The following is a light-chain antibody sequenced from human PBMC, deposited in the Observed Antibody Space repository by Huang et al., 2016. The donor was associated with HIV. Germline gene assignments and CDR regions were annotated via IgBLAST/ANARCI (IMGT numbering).Light chain of an antibody. CDR2: RAS. Sequence: DIQMTQSPSTLSASVGDRVTITCRASQSISDYLAWYQQKPGAAPKVLIYRASTLQTGVPSRFSGSGFGTEFTLTISSLQPDDFATYYCQQYNTYSPLTFGGGTKVENK. V-gene: IGKV1-5*03. CDR1: QSISDY. CDR3: QQYNTYSPLT. J-gene: IGKJ4*01.